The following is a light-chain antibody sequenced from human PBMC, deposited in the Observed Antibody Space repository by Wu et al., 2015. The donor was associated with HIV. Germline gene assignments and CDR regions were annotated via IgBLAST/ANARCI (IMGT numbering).Light chain of an antibody. CDR2: ATS. V-gene: IGKV3-20*01. CDR3: QQYVSSPT. J-gene: IGKJ5*01. CDR1: QSVSSNY. Sequence: VLTQSPGTLSLSPGERATLSCRASQSVSSNYLAWYQQKPGQAPRLLIYATSNRATGIPDRISGSGSGTLFTLTISRLEPEDSAVYFCQQYVSSPTFGQGTRLEIK.